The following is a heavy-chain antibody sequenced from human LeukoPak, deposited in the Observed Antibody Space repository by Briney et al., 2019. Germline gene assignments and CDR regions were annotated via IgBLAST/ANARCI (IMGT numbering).Heavy chain of an antibody. CDR2: ISSSSSYI. D-gene: IGHD3-9*01. CDR3: AKVSYPTYYDILTGYYGGYYFDY. CDR1: GFTFSSYS. Sequence: GGSLRLSCAASGFTFSSYSMNWVRQAPGKGLEWVSSISSSSSYIYYADSVKGRFTISRDNAKNSLYLQMNSLRAEDTALYYCAKVSYPTYYDILTGYYGGYYFDYWGQGTLVTVSS. V-gene: IGHV3-21*04. J-gene: IGHJ4*02.